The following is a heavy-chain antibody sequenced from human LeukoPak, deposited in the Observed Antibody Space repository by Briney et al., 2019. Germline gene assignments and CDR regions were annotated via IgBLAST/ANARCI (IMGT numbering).Heavy chain of an antibody. CDR3: AKDGAYSGSSYYFDY. D-gene: IGHD6-6*01. Sequence: GGSLRLSCAASGFTFSSCGMYWVRQAPGEGLEWVAFIRYDGRDKYYADSVKGRFTISRDNSKNTLYLQMNSLRAEDTALYYCAKDGAYSGSSYYFDYWGQGTLVTVSS. CDR1: GFTFSSCG. J-gene: IGHJ4*02. V-gene: IGHV3-30*02. CDR2: IRYDGRDK.